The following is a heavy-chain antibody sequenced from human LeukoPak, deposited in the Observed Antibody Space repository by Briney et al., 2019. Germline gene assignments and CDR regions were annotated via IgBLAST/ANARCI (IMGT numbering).Heavy chain of an antibody. V-gene: IGHV4-39*07. J-gene: IGHJ4*02. CDR2: IYYSGST. CDR1: GGSISSSSYY. CDR3: ARVGGHVDY. D-gene: IGHD6-25*01. Sequence: PSETLSLTCTVSGGSISSSSYYWGWVRQPPGKGLEWIGSIYYSGSTYYNPSLKSRVTISVDTSKNQFSLKLSSVTAADTAVYYCARVGGHVDYWGQGTLVTVSS.